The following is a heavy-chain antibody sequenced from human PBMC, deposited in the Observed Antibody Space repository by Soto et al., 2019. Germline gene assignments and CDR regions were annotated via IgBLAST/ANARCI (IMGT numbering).Heavy chain of an antibody. Sequence: QLQLQESGPGLVKPSETLSLTCTVSGGSISSSSYYWGWIRQPPGKGLEWIGSIYYSGSTYYNPSLKSRVXXSXDXXKNQFSLKLSSVTAADTAVYYCARQGAAGSFYFDYWGQGTLVTVSS. CDR1: GGSISSSSYY. CDR2: IYYSGST. D-gene: IGHD6-13*01. V-gene: IGHV4-39*01. J-gene: IGHJ4*02. CDR3: ARQGAAGSFYFDY.